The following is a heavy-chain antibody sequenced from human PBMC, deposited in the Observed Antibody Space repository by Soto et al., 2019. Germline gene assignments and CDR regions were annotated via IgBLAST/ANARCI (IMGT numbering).Heavy chain of an antibody. D-gene: IGHD2-15*01. CDR1: GYTFASYA. CDR3: ARASGSGRRFDY. V-gene: IGHV1-46*03. CDR2: INPSGVST. J-gene: IGHJ4*02. Sequence: ASVKVSCKASGYTFASYAISWVRQAPGQGLEWVGLINPSGVSTNYAQKLKGRVTMTKDTSTSTVYLDLSSLSSEDTAVYYCARASGSGRRFDYWGQGTLVTVSS.